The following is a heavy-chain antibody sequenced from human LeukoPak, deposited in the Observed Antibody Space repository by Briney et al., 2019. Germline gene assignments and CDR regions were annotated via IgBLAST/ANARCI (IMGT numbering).Heavy chain of an antibody. J-gene: IGHJ1*01. CDR2: IRYDGRNK. CDR1: GFTFSSYG. Sequence: GGSLRLSCAASGFTFSSYGMHWVRQAPGKGLEWVAFIRYDGRNKYYADSVKGRFTISRDNSKNTLYLQMNSLRAEDTAVYYCAKDRSGPAEHWGQGTLVTASS. CDR3: AKDRSGPAEH. V-gene: IGHV3-30*02.